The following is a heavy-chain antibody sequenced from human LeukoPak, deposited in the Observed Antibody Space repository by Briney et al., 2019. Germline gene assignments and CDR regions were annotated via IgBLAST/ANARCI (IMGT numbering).Heavy chain of an antibody. V-gene: IGHV3-30-3*01. Sequence: PGGSLRLSCAASGFTFSSYAMHWVRQAPGKGLEWVAVISYDGSNKYYADSVKGRFTISRDNSKNTLYLQMNSLRAEDTAVYYCARESFLIAVAGHGRMFDYWGQGTLVTVSS. D-gene: IGHD6-19*01. CDR1: GFTFSSYA. CDR2: ISYDGSNK. J-gene: IGHJ4*02. CDR3: ARESFLIAVAGHGRMFDY.